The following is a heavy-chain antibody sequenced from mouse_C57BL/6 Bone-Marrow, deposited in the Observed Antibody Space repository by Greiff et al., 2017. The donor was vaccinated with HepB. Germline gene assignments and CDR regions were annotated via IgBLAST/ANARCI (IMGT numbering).Heavy chain of an antibody. CDR2: INPSNGGT. CDR1: GYTFTSYW. V-gene: IGHV1-53*01. CDR3: ARRGTTVVGYFDV. J-gene: IGHJ1*03. D-gene: IGHD1-1*01. Sequence: VQLQQPGTELVKPGASVKLSCKASGYTFTSYWMHWVKQRPGQGLEWIGNINPSNGGTNYNEKFKSKATLTVDKSSSTAYMQLSSLTSEDSAVYYWARRGTTVVGYFDVWGTGTTVTVSS.